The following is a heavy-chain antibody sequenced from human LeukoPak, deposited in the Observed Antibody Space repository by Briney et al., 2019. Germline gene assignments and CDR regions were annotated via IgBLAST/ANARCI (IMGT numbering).Heavy chain of an antibody. CDR3: ARDAVDTANAV. Sequence: GGSLRLSCTASGFTFSSYGMHWVRQAPGKGLEWVAVISYDGSNKYYADSVKGRFTISRDNAKNTLYLQMNSLRAEDTAVYYCARDAVDTANAVWGQGTTVTVSS. CDR1: GFTFSSYG. CDR2: ISYDGSNK. D-gene: IGHD5-18*01. V-gene: IGHV3-30*03. J-gene: IGHJ6*02.